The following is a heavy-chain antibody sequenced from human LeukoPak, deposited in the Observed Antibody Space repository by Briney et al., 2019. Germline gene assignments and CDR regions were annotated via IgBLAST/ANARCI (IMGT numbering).Heavy chain of an antibody. D-gene: IGHD6-13*01. CDR2: IYHSGST. Sequence: SQTLSLTCTVSGGSISSGSYYWSWIRQPPGKGLEWIGYIYHSGSTYYNPSLKSRVTISVDRSKNQFSLKLSSVTAADTAVYYCARRRGIAAAGYYFDYWGQGTLVTVSS. J-gene: IGHJ4*02. V-gene: IGHV4-30-2*01. CDR1: GGSISSGSYY. CDR3: ARRRGIAAAGYYFDY.